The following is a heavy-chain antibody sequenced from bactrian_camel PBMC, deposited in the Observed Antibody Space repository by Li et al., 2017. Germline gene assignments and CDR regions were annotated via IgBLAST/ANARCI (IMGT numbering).Heavy chain of an antibody. V-gene: IGHV3S55*01. CDR3: AAARIGFPSLARYLYDY. D-gene: IGHD5*01. CDR1: GLADHIGYC. Sequence: VQLVESGGGSAQAGDSLTLPCAASGLADHIGYCMGWFRRPPGKNLEGVAAICGRGYTDYAGSVAGRFTVSKDNAKNALYLQMNNLRLEDTAMYYCAAARIGFPSLARYLYDYWGQGTQVTVS. J-gene: IGHJ4*01. CDR2: ICGRGYT.